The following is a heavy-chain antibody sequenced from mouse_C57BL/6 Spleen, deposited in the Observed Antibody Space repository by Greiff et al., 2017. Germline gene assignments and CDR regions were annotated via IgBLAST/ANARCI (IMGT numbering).Heavy chain of an antibody. J-gene: IGHJ4*01. V-gene: IGHV1-55*01. CDR1: GYTFTSYW. CDR3: ARRDYGSSYAMDY. Sequence: QVQLQQPGAELVKPGASVKMSCKASGYTFTSYWITWVKQRPGQGLEWIGDIYPGSGSTNYNEKFKSKATLTVDTSSSTAYMQLSSLTSEDSAVYYCARRDYGSSYAMDYWGQGTSATVSS. CDR2: IYPGSGST. D-gene: IGHD1-1*01.